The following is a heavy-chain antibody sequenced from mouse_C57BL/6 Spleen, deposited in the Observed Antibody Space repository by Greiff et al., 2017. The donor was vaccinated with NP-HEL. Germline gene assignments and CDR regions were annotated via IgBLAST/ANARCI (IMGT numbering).Heavy chain of an antibody. CDR3: ARNSNYPYFDY. D-gene: IGHD2-5*01. Sequence: QVQLQQPGAELVRPGTSVKLSCKASGYTFTSYWMHWVKQRPGQGLEWIGVIDPSDSYTNYNQKFKGKATLTLDTSSSTAYMQLSSLTSEDSAVYYCARNSNYPYFDYWGQGTTLTVSS. J-gene: IGHJ2*01. CDR1: GYTFTSYW. CDR2: IDPSDSYT. V-gene: IGHV1-59*01.